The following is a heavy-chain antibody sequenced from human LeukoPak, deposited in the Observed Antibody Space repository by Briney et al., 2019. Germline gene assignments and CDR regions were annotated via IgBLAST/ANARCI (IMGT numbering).Heavy chain of an antibody. Sequence: KPSETLSLTCTVSGGSISSSSYYWGWIRQPPGKGLEWIGSIYYSGSTYYNPSLKSRVTISVDTSKNQFSLKLSSVTAADTAVYYRVVGAITRYFQHWGQGTLVTVSS. CDR1: GGSISSSSYY. J-gene: IGHJ1*01. D-gene: IGHD1-26*01. CDR3: VVGAITRYFQH. V-gene: IGHV4-39*07. CDR2: IYYSGST.